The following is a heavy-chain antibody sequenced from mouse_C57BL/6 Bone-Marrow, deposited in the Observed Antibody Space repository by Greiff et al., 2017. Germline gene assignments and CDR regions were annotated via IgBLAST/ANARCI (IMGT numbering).Heavy chain of an antibody. CDR2: IYPRDGST. V-gene: IGHV1-78*01. CDR1: GYTFTDHT. J-gene: IGHJ4*01. Sequence: VQLVESDAELVKPGASVKISCKVSGYTFTDHTIHWMKQRPEQGLEWIGYIYPRDGSTKYNDKFKGKATLTADKSSSTAYMQLNSLTSEDSAVYFCARGWLLRLFYAMDYWGQGTSVTVSS. D-gene: IGHD2-3*01. CDR3: ARGWLLRLFYAMDY.